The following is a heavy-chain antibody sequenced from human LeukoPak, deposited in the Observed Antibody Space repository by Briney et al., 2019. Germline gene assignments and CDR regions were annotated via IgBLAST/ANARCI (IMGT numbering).Heavy chain of an antibody. CDR1: GGSISSYY. J-gene: IGHJ4*02. CDR3: AREPYCSNGICYQRYYFDY. D-gene: IGHD2-8*01. Sequence: SETLSLTCTVSGGSISSYYWSWIRQPAGKGLEWIGRIYTSGNTNYNPSLQSRVTMSVDTSKDQFSLKLSSVTAADSAVYYCAREPYCSNGICYQRYYFDYWGQGTLVTVSS. V-gene: IGHV4-4*07. CDR2: IYTSGNT.